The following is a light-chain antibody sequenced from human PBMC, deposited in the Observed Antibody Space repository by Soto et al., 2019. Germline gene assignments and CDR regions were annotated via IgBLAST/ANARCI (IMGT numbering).Light chain of an antibody. V-gene: IGLV2-14*01. J-gene: IGLJ1*01. CDR1: SSYVGGYNY. CDR3: SSYTGSTSYV. CDR2: DVS. Sequence: QSSLTQPASVSGVPWQAITISCTGTSSYVGGYNYVSRYQQHPGKAPKLMIYDVSYRPSGVSNRFSGSKSGDTASLTISGLQAEDEADYYCSSYTGSTSYVFGTGTKVTVL.